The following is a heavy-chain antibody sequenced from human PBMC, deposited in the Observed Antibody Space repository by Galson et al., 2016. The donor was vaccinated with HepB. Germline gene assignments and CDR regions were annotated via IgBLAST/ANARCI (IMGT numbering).Heavy chain of an antibody. CDR1: GGSLTTYY. V-gene: IGHV4-59*01. CDR2: VSDSGST. Sequence: SETLSLTCSISGGSLTTYYLNWIRQPPGKGLEWIGSVSDSGSTTYNPSFESRVTISIDTSKKQFSLKLTSVTAADTAVYYCARHKVSATEGGFDAWGQGTLVTVSS. J-gene: IGHJ5*02. CDR3: ARHKVSATEGGFDA. D-gene: IGHD6-13*01.